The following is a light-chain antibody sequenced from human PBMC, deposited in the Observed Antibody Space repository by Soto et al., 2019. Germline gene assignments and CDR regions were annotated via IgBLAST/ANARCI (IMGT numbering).Light chain of an antibody. CDR3: QQYSDWPLT. CDR1: QSLSSN. CDR2: GAS. J-gene: IGKJ4*01. Sequence: EIVMTPSLAAPSVSTGERATLSCRASQSLSSNLAWYQQCPGQAPRLLIYGASTRATGIPARFSGSGSGTEFTLTIGSLQSEDFAIYFCQQYSDWPLTFGGGTKVDIK. V-gene: IGKV3-15*01.